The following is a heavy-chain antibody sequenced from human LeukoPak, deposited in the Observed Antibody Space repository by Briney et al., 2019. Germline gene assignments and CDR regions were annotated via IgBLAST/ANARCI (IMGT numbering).Heavy chain of an antibody. CDR3: ARAGTPSAFDY. Sequence: GGTLRLSCAASGFTFSSYGMSWVRQAPGKGLEWVSAISGSGGSTYYADSVKGRFTISRDNAKNSLYLQMNSLRAEDTAVYYCARAGTPSAFDYWGQGTLVTVSS. V-gene: IGHV3-23*01. CDR2: ISGSGGST. CDR1: GFTFSSYG. J-gene: IGHJ4*02. D-gene: IGHD1-7*01.